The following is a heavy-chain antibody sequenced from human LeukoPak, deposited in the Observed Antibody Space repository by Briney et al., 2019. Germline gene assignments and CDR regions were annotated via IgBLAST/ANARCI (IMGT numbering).Heavy chain of an antibody. Sequence: SETLSLTCTVSGGSISSSSYYWGWIRQPPGKGLEWIGSIYYSGSTYYNPSLKSRVTISVDTSKNQFSLKLSSVTAADTAVYYRARHMDIVVVPAAMDYWGQGTLVTVSS. J-gene: IGHJ4*02. CDR1: GGSISSSSYY. V-gene: IGHV4-39*01. D-gene: IGHD2-2*03. CDR2: IYYSGST. CDR3: ARHMDIVVVPAAMDY.